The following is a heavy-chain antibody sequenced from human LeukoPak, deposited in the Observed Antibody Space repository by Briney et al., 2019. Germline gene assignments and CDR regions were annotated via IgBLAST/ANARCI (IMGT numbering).Heavy chain of an antibody. D-gene: IGHD1-26*01. J-gene: IGHJ6*02. Sequence: PSETLSLTCSVSGGSISSSSYYWGWIRQPPGKGLEWIGSIFYSGSTYYNPSLKSRVTISVDTSKNQFSLKLSSVTAADTAVYYCARDPRYSGSQGRGIHYGMDVWGQGTTVTVSS. CDR3: ARDPRYSGSQGRGIHYGMDV. V-gene: IGHV4-39*02. CDR2: IFYSGST. CDR1: GGSISSSSYY.